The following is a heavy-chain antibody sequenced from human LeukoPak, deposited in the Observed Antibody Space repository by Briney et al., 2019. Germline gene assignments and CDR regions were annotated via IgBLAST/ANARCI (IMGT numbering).Heavy chain of an antibody. D-gene: IGHD3-10*01. V-gene: IGHV1-2*02. Sequence: GASVKVSCKASGYTFTGYYMHWVRQAPGQGLEWMGWINPNSGGTNYAQKFQGRVTMTRNTSISTAYMELSSLRSEDTAVYYCARARRARGSGSHYYFDYWGQGTLVTVSS. CDR3: ARARRARGSGSHYYFDY. J-gene: IGHJ4*02. CDR2: INPNSGGT. CDR1: GYTFTGYY.